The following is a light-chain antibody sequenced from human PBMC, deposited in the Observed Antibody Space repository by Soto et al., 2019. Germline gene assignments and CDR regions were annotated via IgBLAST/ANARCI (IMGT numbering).Light chain of an antibody. J-gene: IGLJ1*01. CDR2: DVS. V-gene: IGLV2-11*01. CDR1: SSDVGGYNY. CDR3: CSYAGSYMPGV. Sequence: QSALTQPRSVSGSPGQSVTISCTGTSSDVGGYNYVSWYQQHPGKAPKLMIYDVSKRPSGVPDRFSGSKSGNTASLTISGLQAEDEADYYCCSYAGSYMPGVFGTGTKVTVL.